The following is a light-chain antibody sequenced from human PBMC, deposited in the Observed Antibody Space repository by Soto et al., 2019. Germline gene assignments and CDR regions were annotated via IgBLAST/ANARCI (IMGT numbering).Light chain of an antibody. CDR3: SSYAGSNGVV. J-gene: IGLJ2*01. Sequence: QSVLTQPPSASGSRGQSVTISCTGTSSDVGGYNYVSWYQQHPGKAPKVMIFEVSKRPSGVPDRFSGSKSGNAASLTVSGLQADDEADYYCSSYAGSNGVVFGGGTKLTVL. CDR1: SSDVGGYNY. CDR2: EVS. V-gene: IGLV2-8*01.